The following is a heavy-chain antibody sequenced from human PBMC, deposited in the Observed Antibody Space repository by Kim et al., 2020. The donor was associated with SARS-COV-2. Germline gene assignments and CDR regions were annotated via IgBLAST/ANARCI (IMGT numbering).Heavy chain of an antibody. D-gene: IGHD1-1*01. J-gene: IGHJ4*02. Sequence: SETLSLTCTVSGDSFSSDSYFWGWIRQPPGKGLEWIGSTHHRGITYHNPSLKSRATIFVDTSKNLLSLKLSSVTAADTAVYYCIRNKNTSGISWGRGMLV. V-gene: IGHV4-39*01. CDR1: GDSFSSDSYF. CDR3: IRNKNTSGIS. CDR2: THHRGIT.